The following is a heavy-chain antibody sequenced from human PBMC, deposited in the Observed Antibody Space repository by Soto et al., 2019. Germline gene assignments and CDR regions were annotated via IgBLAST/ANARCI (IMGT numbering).Heavy chain of an antibody. CDR2: FDPEDGET. CDR3: ATTIYYYDSSGYSRPDAFDI. CDR1: GYTLTELS. V-gene: IGHV1-24*01. Sequence: ASVKVSCKVSGYTLTELSMHWVRQAPGKGLEWMGGFDPEDGETIYAQKFQGRVTMTEDTSTDTAYMELSSLRSEDTAVYYCATTIYYYDSSGYSRPDAFDIWGQGTMVPVSS. D-gene: IGHD3-22*01. J-gene: IGHJ3*02.